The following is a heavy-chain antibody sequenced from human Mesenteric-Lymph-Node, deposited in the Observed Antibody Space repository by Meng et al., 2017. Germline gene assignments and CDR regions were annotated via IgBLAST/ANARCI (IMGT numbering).Heavy chain of an antibody. J-gene: IGHJ4*02. CDR1: DYSISSGYY. V-gene: IGHV4-38-2*01. D-gene: IGHD1-26*01. Sequence: GSLRLSCAVSDYSISSGYYWGWIRQPPGKGLEWIGSMYHSGNTYYNPSLKSRVTISVDTSKNQFSLKLSSVTAADTAVYYCARVQVGARGYFDYWGQGTLVTVSS. CDR2: MYHSGNT. CDR3: ARVQVGARGYFDY.